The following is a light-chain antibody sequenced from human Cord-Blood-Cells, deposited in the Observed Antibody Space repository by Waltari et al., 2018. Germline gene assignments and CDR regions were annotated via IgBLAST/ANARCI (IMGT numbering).Light chain of an antibody. J-gene: IGKJ2*01. Sequence: EIVLTQSPGTLSLSPGERAPLSCRASQSVSSSYLAWYQPKPGQAPRLLTYGASSRATGIPDRFSGSGSGTDFTLTISRLEPEDFAVYYCQQYGSSPYTFGQGTKLEIK. V-gene: IGKV3-20*01. CDR2: GAS. CDR3: QQYGSSPYT. CDR1: QSVSSSY.